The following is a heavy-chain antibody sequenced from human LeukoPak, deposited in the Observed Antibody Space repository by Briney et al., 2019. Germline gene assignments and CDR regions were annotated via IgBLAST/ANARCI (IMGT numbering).Heavy chain of an antibody. J-gene: IGHJ6*03. CDR2: INSDGSST. V-gene: IGHV3-74*01. Sequence: PGGSLRLSCAASGFTFSSYWMHWVRQAPGKGLVWVSRINSDGSSTSYADSVKGRFTISRDNAKNTLYLQMNSLRAEDTAVYYCARGGGLQGYYYYMDVWGKGTTVTVSS. CDR3: ARGGGLQGYYYYMDV. CDR1: GFTFSSYW. D-gene: IGHD4-11*01.